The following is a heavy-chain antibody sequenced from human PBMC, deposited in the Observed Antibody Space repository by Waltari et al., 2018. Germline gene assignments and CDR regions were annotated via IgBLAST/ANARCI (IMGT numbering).Heavy chain of an antibody. D-gene: IGHD1-1*01. CDR2: IYDSENT. V-gene: IGHV4-59*12. J-gene: IGHJ3*02. CDR1: GGSISSYY. CDR3: ARGYEGAFDI. Sequence: QVQLQESGPGLVKPSETLSLTCTVSGGSISSYYWTLIRQPPGKGLEWIGYIYDSENTNYNPSLKSRVTISVDTSKNQFSLKLSSVTAEDTAVYYCARGYEGAFDIWGQGTMVTVSS.